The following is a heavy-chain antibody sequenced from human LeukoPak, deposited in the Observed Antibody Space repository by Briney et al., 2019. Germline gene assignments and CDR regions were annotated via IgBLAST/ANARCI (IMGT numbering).Heavy chain of an antibody. CDR2: IKQDGSET. V-gene: IGHV3-7*01. CDR1: GFTFSNYW. J-gene: IGHJ4*02. Sequence: PGGSLRLSCAASGFTFSNYWMSWVRQAPGKGLEWVANIKQDGSETYYVDSVKGRFTISRDNALNSLYLQMNSLRAEDTAVYYCASHDILTGYTFDYWGQGTLVTVSS. D-gene: IGHD3-9*01. CDR3: ASHDILTGYTFDY.